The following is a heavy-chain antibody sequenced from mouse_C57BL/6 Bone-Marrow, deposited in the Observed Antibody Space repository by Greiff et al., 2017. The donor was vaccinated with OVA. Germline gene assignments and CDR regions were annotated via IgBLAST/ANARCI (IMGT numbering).Heavy chain of an antibody. CDR2: FYPGSGSI. V-gene: IGHV1-62-2*01. J-gene: IGHJ4*01. Sequence: VKLQESGAELVKPGASVKLSCKASGYTFTEYTIHWVKQRSGQGLEWIGWFYPGSGSIKYNEKFKDKATLTADKSSSTVYMELSRLTSEDSAVYFCARQVYYGNYAYAMDYWGQGTSVTVSS. CDR3: ARQVYYGNYAYAMDY. D-gene: IGHD2-1*01. CDR1: GYTFTEYT.